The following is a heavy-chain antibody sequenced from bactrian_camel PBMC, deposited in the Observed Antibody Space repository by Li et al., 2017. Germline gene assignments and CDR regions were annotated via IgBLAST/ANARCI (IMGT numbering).Heavy chain of an antibody. J-gene: IGHJ6*01. CDR1: GYTYDAHC. V-gene: IGHV3S25*01. D-gene: IGHD6*01. CDR3: AAGRGRSWDDFRY. Sequence: QLVESGGDSVQVGGSLTLSCAASGYTYDAHCLAWFHQSGEVRVGVSAIDSAGDKFYADSVKGRFTISQDNARSTVYLQMNSLKPEDTSMYYCAAGRGRSWDDFRYWGQGTQVTVS. CDR2: IDSAGDK.